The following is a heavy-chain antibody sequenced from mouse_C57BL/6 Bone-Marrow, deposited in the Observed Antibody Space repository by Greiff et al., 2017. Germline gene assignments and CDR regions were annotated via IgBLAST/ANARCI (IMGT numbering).Heavy chain of an antibody. CDR1: GYTFTSYW. V-gene: IGHV1-50*01. D-gene: IGHD1-1*01. CDR2: IYPSDSYP. CDR3: ARSIYYYGSSPFDS. Sequence: VQLQQPGAELVKPGASVKLSCKASGYTFTSYWMQWVKQRPGQGLEWIGEIYPSDSYPNYNPKFKGKATLTVDTSSSTAYMQLSSLTSEDSAVYYCARSIYYYGSSPFDSWGQGTTLTVSS. J-gene: IGHJ2*01.